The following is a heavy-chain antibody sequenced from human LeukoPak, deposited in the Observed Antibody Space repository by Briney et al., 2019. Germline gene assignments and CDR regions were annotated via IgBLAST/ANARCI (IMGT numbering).Heavy chain of an antibody. CDR2: INPNRGGT. V-gene: IGHV1-2*02. J-gene: IGHJ5*02. CDR1: GYTFTRYH. D-gene: IGHD3-22*01. Sequence: ASVKVSCKAPGYTFTRYHMHWVRQAPGQGLEWMGWINPNRGGTDYAQKFQGRVTMTSDTSINTAYMELTSLRSDDTAVFYCARGDSSGYYHWGQGTLVIVSS. CDR3: ARGDSSGYYH.